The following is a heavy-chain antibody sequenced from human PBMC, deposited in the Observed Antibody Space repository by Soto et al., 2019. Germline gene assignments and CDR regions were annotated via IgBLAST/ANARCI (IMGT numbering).Heavy chain of an antibody. CDR1: GFTFSTYG. D-gene: IGHD1-26*01. J-gene: IGHJ4*02. V-gene: IGHV3-30*18. CDR2: MSYDGSNK. CDR3: AKGGGSYYRHPRIDH. Sequence: QVQLVESGGGVVQPGRSLRLSCAASGFTFSTYGMHWVRQAPGKGLEWVAVMSYDGSNKYYADSVRGRFTISRDNSKNTLYLQMNILRVEDTAVYYCAKGGGSYYRHPRIDHWGQGTLLTVSS.